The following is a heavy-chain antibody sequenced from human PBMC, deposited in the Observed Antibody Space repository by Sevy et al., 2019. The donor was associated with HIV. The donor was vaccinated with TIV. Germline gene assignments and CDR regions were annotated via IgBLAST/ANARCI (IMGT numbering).Heavy chain of an antibody. D-gene: IGHD6-19*01. CDR3: ARDPAELRSGWFLFRYFDL. V-gene: IGHV7-4-1*02. CDR1: GYTFTSYA. CDR2: INTNTGNP. J-gene: IGHJ2*01. Sequence: ASVKVSCKASGYTFTSYAMNWVRQAPGQGLEWMGWINTNTGNPTYAQGFTGRFVFSLDTSVSTAYLQISSLKAEDTAVYYCARDPAELRSGWFLFRYFDLWGRGTLVTVSS.